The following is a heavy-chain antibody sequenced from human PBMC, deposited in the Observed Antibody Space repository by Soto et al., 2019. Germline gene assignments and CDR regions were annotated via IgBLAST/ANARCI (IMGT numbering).Heavy chain of an antibody. V-gene: IGHV4-59*08. D-gene: IGHD2-2*01. CDR2: IYYSGST. J-gene: IGHJ4*02. CDR1: GGSISSYY. CDR3: ATSMDLNGPFDY. Sequence: SETLSLTCTVSGGSISSYYWSWIRQPPGKGLEWIGYIYYSGSTNYNPSLKSRVTISVDTSKNQFSLKLSSVTAADTAVYYCATSMDLNGPFDYWGQGTLVTVS.